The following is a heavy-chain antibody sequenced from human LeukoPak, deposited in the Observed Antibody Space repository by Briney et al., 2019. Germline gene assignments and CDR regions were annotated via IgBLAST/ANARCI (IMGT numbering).Heavy chain of an antibody. V-gene: IGHV3-53*01. CDR2: IYSGGST. Sequence: PGGSLRLSCAASGFTVSSNYMSWVRQAPGKGLEWVSVIYSGGSTYYADSVKGRFTISRDNSKNTLYLQMNSLRAEDTAVYYCARDTPSSGFDYWGQGTQITVSS. CDR1: GFTVSSNY. CDR3: ARDTPSSGFDY. J-gene: IGHJ4*02. D-gene: IGHD3-10*01.